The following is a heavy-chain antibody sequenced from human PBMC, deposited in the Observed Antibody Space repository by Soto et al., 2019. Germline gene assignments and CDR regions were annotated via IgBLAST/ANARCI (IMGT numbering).Heavy chain of an antibody. V-gene: IGHV2-5*01. CDR1: GFSLSTNGMG. Sequence: QITGKEAGLTLVKPTQTLPLTCTFSGFSLSTNGMGVGRIRQSPVKTMEWLALVSWYDDTRYRPSLSSRLTTTKDTHKTQVDLTMTNLDPVDTSTSLCSRLSLGVYDSGRLWEKVDYWGQGTLVTVPS. CDR2: VSWYDDT. J-gene: IGHJ4*02. CDR3: SRLSLGVYDSGRLWEKVDY. D-gene: IGHD5-12*01.